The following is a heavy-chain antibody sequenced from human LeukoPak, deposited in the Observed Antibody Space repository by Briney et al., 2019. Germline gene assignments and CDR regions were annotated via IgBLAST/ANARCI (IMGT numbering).Heavy chain of an antibody. CDR1: GFTFSSYS. V-gene: IGHV3-21*01. J-gene: IGHJ4*02. D-gene: IGHD3-10*01. CDR2: ISSSSSYI. CDR3: ARSSSGLPVN. Sequence: PGGSLRLSCAASGFTFSSYSTNWVRQAPGKGLEWVSSISSSSSYIYYADSVKGRFTISRDNAKNSLYLQMNSLRAEDTAVYYCARSSSGLPVNWGQGTLVTVSS.